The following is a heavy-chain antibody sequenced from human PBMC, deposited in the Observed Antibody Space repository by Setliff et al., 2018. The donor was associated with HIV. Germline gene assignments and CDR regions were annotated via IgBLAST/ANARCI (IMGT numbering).Heavy chain of an antibody. J-gene: IGHJ3*02. Sequence: ASVKVSCKASGYTFTSYGISWVRQAPGQGLEWMGWISAYNGNTNYAQKLQGRVTMTTDTSTSTAYMELRSLRSDDTAVYYCARVGPVLRYFDWLFQSNAFDIWGQGTMVT. CDR3: ARVGPVLRYFDWLFQSNAFDI. CDR2: ISAYNGNT. D-gene: IGHD3-9*01. CDR1: GYTFTSYG. V-gene: IGHV1-18*01.